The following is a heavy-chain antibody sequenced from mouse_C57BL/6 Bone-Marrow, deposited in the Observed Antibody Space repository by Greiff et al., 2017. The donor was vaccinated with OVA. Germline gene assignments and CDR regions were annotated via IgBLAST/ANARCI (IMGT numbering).Heavy chain of an antibody. J-gene: IGHJ2*01. CDR2: IYPSDSYT. CDR3: ARWGPFDY. V-gene: IGHV1-50*01. Sequence: QVQLQQPGAELVKPGASVKLSCKASGYTFTSYWMQWVKQRPGQGLEWIGEIYPSDSYTNYNQKFKGKATLTVDTSSSTAYMQLSSLTSEDSAVYYCARWGPFDYWGQGTTLTVSS. CDR1: GYTFTSYW.